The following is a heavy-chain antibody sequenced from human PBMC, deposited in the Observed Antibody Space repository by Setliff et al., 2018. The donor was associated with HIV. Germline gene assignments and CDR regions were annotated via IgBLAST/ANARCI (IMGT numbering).Heavy chain of an antibody. Sequence: ASVKVSCKASGYTFTSYDISWVRQAPGQGLEWVGWISAYNGNTNYAQKLQRRVTMTTDTSTSTAYMELRSLRSDDTAVYYCAREIGDYYDSSGYYPPTDYYYGMDVWGQGTTVTVSS. CDR1: GYTFTSYD. CDR3: AREIGDYYDSSGYYPPTDYYYGMDV. J-gene: IGHJ6*02. V-gene: IGHV1-18*01. D-gene: IGHD3-22*01. CDR2: ISAYNGNT.